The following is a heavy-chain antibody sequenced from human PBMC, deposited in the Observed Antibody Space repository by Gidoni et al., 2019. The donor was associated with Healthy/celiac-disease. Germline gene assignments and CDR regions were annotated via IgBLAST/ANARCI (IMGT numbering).Heavy chain of an antibody. CDR3: ARVYCSSTSCRGLWFDP. D-gene: IGHD2-2*01. Sequence: QQESGPGLVKPSETLSLTCTVSGGSISSYYWSWIRQPAGKGLEWIGRIYTSGSTNYNPSLKSRVTMSVDTSKNQFSLKLSSVTAADTAVYYCARVYCSSTSCRGLWFDPWGQGTLVTVSS. CDR1: GGSISSYY. J-gene: IGHJ5*02. V-gene: IGHV4-4*07. CDR2: IYTSGST.